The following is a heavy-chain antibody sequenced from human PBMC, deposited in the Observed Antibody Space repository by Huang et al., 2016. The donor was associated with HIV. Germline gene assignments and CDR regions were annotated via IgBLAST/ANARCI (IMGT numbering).Heavy chain of an antibody. CDR1: GFSISSYW. Sequence: EVQLVESGGGLVQPGGSLRLSCAASGFSISSYWMHWVRQAPGKGRVWCSSINSEGSSTSYADSVKCRFTSSRDNAKNTLYLQMNSLRAEDTAVYYCARDPRIQSWLNFFDYWGQGTLVSVSS. J-gene: IGHJ4*02. CDR2: INSEGSST. D-gene: IGHD3-22*01. V-gene: IGHV3-74*01. CDR3: ARDPRIQSWLNFFDY.